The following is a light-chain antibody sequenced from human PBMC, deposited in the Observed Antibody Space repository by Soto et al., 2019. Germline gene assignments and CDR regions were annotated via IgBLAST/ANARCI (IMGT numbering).Light chain of an antibody. CDR1: SSDVGGYCY. Sequence: QSVLTQPASVSGSPGQSITISCTGTSSDVGGYCYVSWYQHHPGKAPKLIIYQVTNRPSGVSNRFSASKSGNTASLTISALQAEDEADYYCCSYSSSSTFYVFGTGTKGTVL. CDR3: CSYSSSSTFYV. V-gene: IGLV2-14*01. CDR2: QVT. J-gene: IGLJ1*01.